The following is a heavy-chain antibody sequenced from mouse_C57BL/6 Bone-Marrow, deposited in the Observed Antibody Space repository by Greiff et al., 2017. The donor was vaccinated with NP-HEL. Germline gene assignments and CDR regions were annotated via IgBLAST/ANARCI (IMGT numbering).Heavy chain of an antibody. J-gene: IGHJ4*01. CDR3: ARQGINGYDSNYAMDY. CDR2: ISGGGGNT. CDR1: GFTFSSYT. V-gene: IGHV5-9*01. Sequence: EVQLVESGGGLVKPGGSLKLSCATSGFTFSSYTMSWVRQTPEKRLEWVATISGGGGNTYYPDSVKGRFTISRDNAKNTLYLQMSSLRSEDTALYYCARQGINGYDSNYAMDYWGQGTSVTVSS. D-gene: IGHD2-2*01.